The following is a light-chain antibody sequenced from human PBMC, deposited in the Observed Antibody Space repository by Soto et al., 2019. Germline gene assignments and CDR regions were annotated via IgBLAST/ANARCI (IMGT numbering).Light chain of an antibody. Sequence: QPVLTQPPSASGTPGQRVTISCSGSSSNIGSNYVYWYQQLPGTAPKLLIYRNNQRPSGVPDRFSGSKSGTSASLAISGLRSEDEADYYCAAWDDSLSGGGFGGGTKLTIL. CDR1: SSNIGSNY. CDR2: RNN. V-gene: IGLV1-47*01. CDR3: AAWDDSLSGGG. J-gene: IGLJ3*02.